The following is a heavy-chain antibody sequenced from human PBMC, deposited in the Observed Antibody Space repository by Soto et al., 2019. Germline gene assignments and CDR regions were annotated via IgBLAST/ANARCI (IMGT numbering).Heavy chain of an antibody. D-gene: IGHD3-22*01. CDR3: AKDLFPARDSLYGLDV. J-gene: IGHJ6*02. CDR2: ITASGATT. CDR1: GFTFSTFA. Sequence: GGSLRLSCAASGFTFSTFAMTWVRQAPGKGLEWVSAITASGATTYYADSVKGRFTISRDNSQNTVDLQADRLRPEDTAVYYCAKDLFPARDSLYGLDVWGQGTTVTVSS. V-gene: IGHV3-23*01.